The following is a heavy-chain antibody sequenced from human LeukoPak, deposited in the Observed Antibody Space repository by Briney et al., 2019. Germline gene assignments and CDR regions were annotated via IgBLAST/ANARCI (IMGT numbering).Heavy chain of an antibody. CDR2: ISGSGGST. V-gene: IGHV3-23*01. CDR1: GFTFSSYA. CDR3: AKLSQYYYDSSGYGSIYFDY. J-gene: IGHJ4*02. Sequence: GGSLRLSCAASGFTFSSYAMSWVRQAPGKGLEWVSAISGSGGSTYYADSVKGRFTISRDNSKNTLYLQMNSLRAEDTAVYCCAKLSQYYYDSSGYGSIYFDYWGQGTLVTVSS. D-gene: IGHD3-22*01.